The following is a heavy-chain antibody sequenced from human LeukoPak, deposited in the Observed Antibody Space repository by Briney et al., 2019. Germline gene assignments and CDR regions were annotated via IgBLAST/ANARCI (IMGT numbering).Heavy chain of an antibody. D-gene: IGHD3-10*01. CDR3: ACASGTYYNGNYFDY. V-gene: IGHV1-2*02. CDR1: GYTFSDYN. J-gene: IGHJ4*02. CDR2: INANSGGT. Sequence: APVKVSCKASGYTFSDYNMHWVRQAPGQGPEWMGWINANSGGTNYAQKFQGRVTMTRDASISTAYMELSRLSSDDTAVYYCACASGTYYNGNYFDYWGQGTLVTVSS.